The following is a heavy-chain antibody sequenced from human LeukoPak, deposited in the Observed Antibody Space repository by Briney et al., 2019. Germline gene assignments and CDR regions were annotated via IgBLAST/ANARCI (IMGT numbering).Heavy chain of an antibody. J-gene: IGHJ5*02. D-gene: IGHD6-13*01. CDR3: AGPGDGSSSSWSLP. CDR2: VNAGNGNT. V-gene: IGHV1-3*03. Sequence: ASVKVSCKASGYTFTSYTMHWVRQAPGQRLEWMGWVNAGNGNTKYSQEFQGRVTITRDTSASTAYMELSSLRSEDTAVYYCAGPGDGSSSSWSLPWGQGTLVTVSS. CDR1: GYTFTSYT.